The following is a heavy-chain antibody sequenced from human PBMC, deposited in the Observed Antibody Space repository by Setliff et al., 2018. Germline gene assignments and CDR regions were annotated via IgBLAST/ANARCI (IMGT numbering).Heavy chain of an antibody. CDR2: VNNGGAA. J-gene: IGHJ4*02. Sequence: SETLSLTCAVNGGSLSGYFWSWIRQSPGKGLEWIGEVNNGGAANYNPSFTSRVIMSVDTSKDHIFLKLSSVTAADMADYYCARQWGGAEDSWGQGTLVTVSS. V-gene: IGHV4-34*01. CDR1: GGSLSGYF. D-gene: IGHD3-16*01. CDR3: ARQWGGAEDS.